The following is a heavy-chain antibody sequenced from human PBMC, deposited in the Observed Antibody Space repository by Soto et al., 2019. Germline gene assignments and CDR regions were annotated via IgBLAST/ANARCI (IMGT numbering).Heavy chain of an antibody. CDR3: ARETYGGVVVVAATWGWFDP. CDR2: IIPIFGTA. D-gene: IGHD2-15*01. V-gene: IGHV1-69*12. CDR1: GGTFSSYA. Sequence: QVQLVQSGAEVKKPGSSVKVSCKASGGTFSSYAISWVRQAPGQGLEWMGGIIPIFGTANYAQKFQGRVTITADEATSTSYMELSSLRSGDTAVYYCARETYGGVVVVAATWGWFDPWGQGTLGTVSS. J-gene: IGHJ5*02.